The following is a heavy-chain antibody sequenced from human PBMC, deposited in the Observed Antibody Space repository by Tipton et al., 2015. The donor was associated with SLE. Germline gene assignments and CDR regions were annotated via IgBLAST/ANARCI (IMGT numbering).Heavy chain of an antibody. D-gene: IGHD3-3*01. J-gene: IGHJ4*02. CDR1: GFTVSSYY. CDR3: AAGIFGVAPPDY. V-gene: IGHV3-30*03. CDR2: ISYDGSNK. Sequence: SLRLSCGASGFTVSSYYMSWVRQAPGKGLEWVAVISYDGSNKYYADSVKGRFTISRDNSKNTLYLQMNSLRAEDTAVYYCAAGIFGVAPPDYWGQETLVTVSS.